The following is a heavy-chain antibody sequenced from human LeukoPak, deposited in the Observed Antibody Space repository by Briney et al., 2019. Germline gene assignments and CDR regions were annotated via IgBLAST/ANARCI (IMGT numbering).Heavy chain of an antibody. D-gene: IGHD3-10*01. CDR2: IGTAGDT. V-gene: IGHV3-13*01. CDR3: AKDYYGTPYYFDY. J-gene: IGHJ4*02. CDR1: GFTFSSYD. Sequence: PGGSLRLSCAASGFTFSSYDMHWVRQATGKGLEWVSAIGTAGDTYYPGSVKGRFTISRDNSKNTLYLRMNSLRAEDTAVYYCAKDYYGTPYYFDYWGQGTLVTVSS.